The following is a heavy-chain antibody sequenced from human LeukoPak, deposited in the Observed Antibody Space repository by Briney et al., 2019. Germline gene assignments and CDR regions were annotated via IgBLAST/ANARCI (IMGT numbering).Heavy chain of an antibody. CDR1: GGSISSGGYY. D-gene: IGHD2-15*01. CDR3: ARHNFGPLHSGCSGGSCYGMDV. J-gene: IGHJ6*02. CDR2: IYYSGST. Sequence: MTSETLSLTCTVSGGSISSGGYYWSWIRQHPGKGLEWIGYIYYSGSTYYNPSLKSRVTISVDTSKNQFSLKLSSVTAADTAVYYCARHNFGPLHSGCSGGSCYGMDVWGQGTTVTVSS. V-gene: IGHV4-31*03.